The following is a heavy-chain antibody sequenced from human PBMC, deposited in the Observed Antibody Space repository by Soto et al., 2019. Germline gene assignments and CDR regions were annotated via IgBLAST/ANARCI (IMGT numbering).Heavy chain of an antibody. CDR3: ARDETFPAY. D-gene: IGHD3-3*02. V-gene: IGHV1-18*01. Sequence: RASVKVSCKASGYTFSTYGITWLRQAPGQGLEWMGWTSANNDNTNYIQKFRGRVTMTTDTSTSTAYLELRSLRSDDTAVYYCARDETFPAYGGQGTLVTVSS. J-gene: IGHJ4*02. CDR2: TSANNDNT. CDR1: GYTFSTYG.